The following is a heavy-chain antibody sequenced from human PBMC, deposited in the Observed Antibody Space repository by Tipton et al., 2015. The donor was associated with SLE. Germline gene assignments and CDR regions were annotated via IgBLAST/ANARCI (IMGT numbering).Heavy chain of an antibody. J-gene: IGHJ4*02. V-gene: IGHV3-23*01. CDR1: GFTFSNYG. Sequence: SLRLSCAASGFTFSNYGMAWVRQAPGKGLEWVSGINGNAGSIYYADSVRGRFRVSRDYAKKSLYLQMNSLRAEDTAVYYCGRDLHYWGQGTLVTVSS. CDR3: GRDLHY. CDR2: INGNAGSI.